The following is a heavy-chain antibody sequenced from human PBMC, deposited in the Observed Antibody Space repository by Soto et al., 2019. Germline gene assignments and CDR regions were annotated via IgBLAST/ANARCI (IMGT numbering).Heavy chain of an antibody. D-gene: IGHD3-3*01. CDR2: IYYSGRT. CDR1: GGSIISNDFY. V-gene: IGHV4-30-4*08. J-gene: IGHJ4*02. Sequence: SETLSLTCIFSGGSIISNDFYWSWIRQHPGKGLEWIGYIYYSGRTNYNPSLKSRVTISVDTSKNQFSLKLSSVTAADTAVYYCARHGGDYFDYWGQGTLVTVSS. CDR3: ARHGGDYFDY.